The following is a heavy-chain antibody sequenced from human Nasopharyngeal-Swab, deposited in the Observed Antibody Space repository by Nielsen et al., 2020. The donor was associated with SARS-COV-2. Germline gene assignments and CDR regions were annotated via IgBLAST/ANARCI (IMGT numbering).Heavy chain of an antibody. CDR2: IKSKTDGGTT. D-gene: IGHD3-10*01. CDR3: TTVVRSLWFGELSIDASDI. V-gene: IGHV3-15*01. Sequence: GESLKISCAASGFTFSNAWMSWVRQAPGKGLEWVGRIKSKTDGGTTDYAAPVKGRFTISRDDSKNTLYLQMNSLKTEDTAVYYCTTVVRSLWFGELSIDASDIWGQGTMVTVSS. J-gene: IGHJ3*02. CDR1: GFTFSNAW.